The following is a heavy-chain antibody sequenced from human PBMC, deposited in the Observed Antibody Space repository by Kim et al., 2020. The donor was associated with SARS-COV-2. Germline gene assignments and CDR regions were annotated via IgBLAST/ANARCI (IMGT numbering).Heavy chain of an antibody. V-gene: IGHV3-21*01. CDR1: GFTFSSYS. CDR3: ARDRGRGWLQPDY. Sequence: GGSLRHSCAASGFTFSSYSMNWVRQAPGKGLEWVSSISSSSYIYYADSVKGRFTISRDNAKNSLYLQMNSLRAEDTAVYYCARDRGRGWLQPDYWGQGTLVTVSS. CDR2: ISSSSYI. J-gene: IGHJ4*02. D-gene: IGHD5-12*01.